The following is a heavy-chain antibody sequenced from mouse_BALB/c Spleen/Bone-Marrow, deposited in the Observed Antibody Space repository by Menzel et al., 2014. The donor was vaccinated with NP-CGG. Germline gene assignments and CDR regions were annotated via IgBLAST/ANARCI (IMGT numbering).Heavy chain of an antibody. V-gene: IGHV1S81*02. CDR3: ARAGGYDGFAY. Sequence: VQLQQSGAELVKPGASVKLSCKASGYTFTSYWMHWVKQRPGQGLEWIGEINPSNGRADYNEKFRSKATLTVDRSSSTAYMQLSSLTSEVSAVYYCARAGGYDGFAYWGQGTLVTVSA. CDR1: GYTFTSYW. CDR2: INPSNGRA. D-gene: IGHD2-2*01. J-gene: IGHJ3*01.